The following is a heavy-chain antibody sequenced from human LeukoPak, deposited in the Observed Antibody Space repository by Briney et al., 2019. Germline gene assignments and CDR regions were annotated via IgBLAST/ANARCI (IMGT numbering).Heavy chain of an antibody. CDR1: GGSISSYY. V-gene: IGHV4-59*08. Sequence: SETLSLTCTVSGGSISSYYWSWIRQPPGKGLEWIGYIYYSGSTNYNPSLKSRVTISVDTSKNQFSLKLSSVTAADTAVYYCARVRNRWTPFDYWGQGTLVTVSS. J-gene: IGHJ4*02. CDR2: IYYSGST. D-gene: IGHD4-23*01. CDR3: ARVRNRWTPFDY.